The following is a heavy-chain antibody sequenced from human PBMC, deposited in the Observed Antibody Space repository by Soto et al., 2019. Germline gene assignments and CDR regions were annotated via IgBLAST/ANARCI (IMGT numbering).Heavy chain of an antibody. CDR2: FDPEDDEP. CDR3: ATMLDTTMLTLHPFVI. J-gene: IGHJ3*02. V-gene: IGHV1-24*01. D-gene: IGHD3-16*01. CDR1: GNTLTELS. Sequence: ASVKVSCKVSGNTLTELSVHWVRQAPGKGLDWMGGFDPEDDEPIYAQKFQGRVTMAEDTFTDTAYMELSSLTSEDTVIYYGATMLDTTMLTLHPFVIVCQGKLDAVS.